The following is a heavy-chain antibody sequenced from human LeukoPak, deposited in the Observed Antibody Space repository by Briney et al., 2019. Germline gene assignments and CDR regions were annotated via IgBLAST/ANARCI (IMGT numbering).Heavy chain of an antibody. CDR2: IIPIFGTA. J-gene: IGHJ4*02. V-gene: IGHV1-69*05. Sequence: GASVKVSCKASGGTFSSYAISWVRQAPGQGLEWMGRIIPIFGTANYAQKFQGRVTITTDEPTSTAYMELSSLRSEDTAVYYCASTYYGSGSYGTLDYWGQGTLVTVSS. D-gene: IGHD3-10*01. CDR1: GGTFSSYA. CDR3: ASTYYGSGSYGTLDY.